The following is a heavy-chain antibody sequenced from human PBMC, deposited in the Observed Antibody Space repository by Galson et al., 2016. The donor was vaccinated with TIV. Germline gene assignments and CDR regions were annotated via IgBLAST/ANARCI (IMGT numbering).Heavy chain of an antibody. D-gene: IGHD3/OR15-3a*01. Sequence: SLRLSCAASGFTFGTSAMTWVRQAPGKGLEIVSGISGSGGTTYYADSVKGRFIISRENSKNTVYLQMTTLKGEDTAVYYCAKAPPLGDDLWTGYPNYDKGLDVWGQGTTVTVSS. CDR3: AKAPPLGDDLWTGYPNYDKGLDV. J-gene: IGHJ6*02. CDR1: GFTFGTSA. V-gene: IGHV3-23*01. CDR2: ISGSGGTT.